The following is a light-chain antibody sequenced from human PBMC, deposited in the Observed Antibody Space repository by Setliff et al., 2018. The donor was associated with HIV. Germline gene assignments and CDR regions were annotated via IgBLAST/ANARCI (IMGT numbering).Light chain of an antibody. CDR3: QPYDGTNWV. CDR1: SGSIANNY. J-gene: IGLJ3*02. Sequence: NFMLTQPHSVSESPGKTAIISCTRSSGSIANNYVQWYQQRPGSSPTTIMYEDKQRPSGVPDRFSGSIDRSSNSASLTISGLMTEDEADYYCQPYDGTNWVFGGGTKVTVL. V-gene: IGLV6-57*01. CDR2: EDK.